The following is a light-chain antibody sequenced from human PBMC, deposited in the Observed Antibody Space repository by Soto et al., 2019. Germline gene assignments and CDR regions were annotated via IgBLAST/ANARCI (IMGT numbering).Light chain of an antibody. J-gene: IGLJ3*02. V-gene: IGLV2-14*01. CDR3: SSYTTSNTQV. Sequence: QSVLTQPASVSGSPGQSITISCTGTSSDVGTYNYVSWYQHRPGKAPKLMIYDVSYRPSGVSNRFSGSKSANTASLTISGLQAEDEAEYYCSSYTTSNTQVFGGGTKVTVL. CDR1: SSDVGTYNY. CDR2: DVS.